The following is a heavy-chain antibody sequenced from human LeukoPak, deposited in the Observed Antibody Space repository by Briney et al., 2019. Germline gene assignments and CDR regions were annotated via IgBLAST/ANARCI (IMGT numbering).Heavy chain of an antibody. CDR2: IKQDGSEK. D-gene: IGHD6-13*01. Sequence: GGSLRLSCAASGFTFSSYWMSWVRQAPGKGLEWVANIKQDGSEKYYVDSVKGRFTISRDNAKNSLYLQMNSLRAEDTAVYYCARWEPGYSRLLGAFDIWGQGTMVTVSS. V-gene: IGHV3-7*01. CDR3: ARWEPGYSRLLGAFDI. J-gene: IGHJ3*02. CDR1: GFTFSSYW.